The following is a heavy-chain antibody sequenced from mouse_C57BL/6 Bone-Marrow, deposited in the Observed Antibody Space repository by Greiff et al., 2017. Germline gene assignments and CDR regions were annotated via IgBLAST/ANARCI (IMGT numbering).Heavy chain of an antibody. Sequence: VQLQQSGAELVRPGASVKLSCTASGFNIKDDYIHWVKQRPEQGLEWIGWIDPAIGDTEYASKFQGKATITSDTSSNTAYLQLSSLTSEDTAVYYCSALDGNYFDFWGQGTPLTVAS. D-gene: IGHD2-1*01. CDR3: SALDGNYFDF. J-gene: IGHJ2*01. CDR1: GFNIKDDY. V-gene: IGHV14-4*01. CDR2: IDPAIGDT.